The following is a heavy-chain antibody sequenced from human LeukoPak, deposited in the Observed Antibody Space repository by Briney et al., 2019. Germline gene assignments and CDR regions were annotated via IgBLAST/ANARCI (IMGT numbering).Heavy chain of an antibody. CDR2: ISGSGSST. J-gene: IGHJ4*02. CDR1: GLTFSNYA. V-gene: IGHV3-23*01. Sequence: GGSLRLSCAASGLTFSNYAMTWVRQAPGKGLEWVSGISGSGSSTYYADFVKGRFTLSRDYPKNTLYLQKNSLRAEDTAVYFCAKYSGSYYYPPNWDSWGQGTLVTVSS. CDR3: AKYSGSYYYPPNWDS. D-gene: IGHD1-26*01.